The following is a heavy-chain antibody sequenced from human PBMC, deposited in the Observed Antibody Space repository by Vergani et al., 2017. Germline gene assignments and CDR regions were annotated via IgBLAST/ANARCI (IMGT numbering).Heavy chain of an antibody. CDR3: GKTQGTVVGTWWFDP. V-gene: IGHV3-30*02. CDR1: GLTLSSYG. Sequence: QVQLVESGGGVVQPGGSMRLSCSASGLTLSSYGVHWVRQAPGRGLESVTFTRPHEDGAFYSASMRGRFTVSRDNSKNTLYLEMNRLNVDDTAIYYCGKTQGTVVGTWWFDPWGQGTPVTVSS. J-gene: IGHJ5*02. CDR2: TRPHEDGA. D-gene: IGHD1-7*01.